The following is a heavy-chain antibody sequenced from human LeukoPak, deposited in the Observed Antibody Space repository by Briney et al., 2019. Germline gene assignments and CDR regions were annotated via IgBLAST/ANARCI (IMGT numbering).Heavy chain of an antibody. CDR2: IGTASDT. CDR3: ARGPPRGKYYYMDV. CDR1: GFTFSSFD. J-gene: IGHJ6*03. D-gene: IGHD1-1*01. Sequence: GGSLRLSCAASGFTFSSFDMHWVRQPTGQGLEWVSTIGTASDTYYPGSVEGRFTLSRDNAKNFLYLQMNSLTGGDTAVYYCARGPPRGKYYYMDVWGKGTTVTVSS. V-gene: IGHV3-13*01.